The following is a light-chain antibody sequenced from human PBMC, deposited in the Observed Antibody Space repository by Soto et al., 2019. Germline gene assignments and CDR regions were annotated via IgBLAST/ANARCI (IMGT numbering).Light chain of an antibody. J-gene: IGLJ1*01. CDR2: QVT. CDR3: SSYAGTNTFL. V-gene: IGLV2-23*02. Sequence: QSVLTQPASVSGSPGQSITISCTGTSSDFGTYNVVSWYQQRPGEAPKLMIYQVTKRPSGVSNRFSGSKSGNTASLTISGLQAEDEAHYYCSSYAGTNTFLFGTGTKGTVL. CDR1: SSDFGTYNV.